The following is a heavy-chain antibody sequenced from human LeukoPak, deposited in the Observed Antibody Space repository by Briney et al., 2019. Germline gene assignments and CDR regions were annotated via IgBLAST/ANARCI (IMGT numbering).Heavy chain of an antibody. J-gene: IGHJ4*02. Sequence: KPSETLSLTCTVSGGSISSSSYYWGWIRQPPGKGLEWIGSIYYSGNTYYNPPLKSRLTISVDTSKNQFSLKLTSVTAADTAVYYCARDSGYCSSTGCYVHYFDYWGQGTLVTVSS. D-gene: IGHD2-2*01. CDR3: ARDSGYCSSTGCYVHYFDY. CDR1: GGSISSSSYY. CDR2: IYYSGNT. V-gene: IGHV4-39*07.